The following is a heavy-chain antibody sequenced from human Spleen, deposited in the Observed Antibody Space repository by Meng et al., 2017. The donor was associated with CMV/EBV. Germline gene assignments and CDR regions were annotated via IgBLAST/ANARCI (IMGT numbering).Heavy chain of an antibody. Sequence: QVQLVQSGAEVKKPGASVKVSCKASGYTFTGYYMHWVRQAPGQGLEGMGWINHSSGGTNYAQKFQGRVTMTRDTSISTAYMELSRLRSDDTAVYYCARDRGGRAGEDYWGQGTLVTISS. CDR1: GYTFTGYY. CDR3: ARDRGGRAGEDY. V-gene: IGHV1-2*02. CDR2: INHSSGGT. J-gene: IGHJ4*02. D-gene: IGHD2-15*01.